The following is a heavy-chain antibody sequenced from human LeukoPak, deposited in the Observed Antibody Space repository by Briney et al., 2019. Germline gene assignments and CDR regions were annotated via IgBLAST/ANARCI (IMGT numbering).Heavy chain of an antibody. D-gene: IGHD6-13*01. CDR2: IYSGGST. Sequence: PGGSLRLSCAASGFTVRNNYMSWVRQAPGKGLEWVSVIYSGGSTYYTDSVKGRFSISRDESKNMLYLQMNSLRAEDTALYHCARGPEPKQQNWYFDLWGRGTLVTVSS. CDR3: ARGPEPKQQNWYFDL. CDR1: GFTVRNNY. J-gene: IGHJ2*01. V-gene: IGHV3-66*01.